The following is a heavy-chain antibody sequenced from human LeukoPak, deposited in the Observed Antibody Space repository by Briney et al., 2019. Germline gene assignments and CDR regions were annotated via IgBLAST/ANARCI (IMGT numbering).Heavy chain of an antibody. V-gene: IGHV5-51*01. Sequence: GESLKISCKGSGYTFNTYWVGWVRQMPGKGLEWMGIIYPGDADIRYSPSFRGQVTISADKSISTAYLQWSSLKASDTAMYYCARRDVSAWYYFDYWAREPWSPSPQ. J-gene: IGHJ4*02. CDR3: ARRDVSAWYYFDY. D-gene: IGHD6-19*01. CDR1: GYTFNTYW. CDR2: IYPGDADI.